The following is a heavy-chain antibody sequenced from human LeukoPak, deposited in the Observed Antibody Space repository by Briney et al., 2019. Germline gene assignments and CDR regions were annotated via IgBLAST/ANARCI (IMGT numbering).Heavy chain of an antibody. D-gene: IGHD2-21*02. CDR2: ISSNSSYI. V-gene: IGHV3-21*01. CDR3: GRDKWGLQPNSFDY. CDR1: GFTFSRYS. J-gene: IGHJ4*02. Sequence: GGSLRLSCAASGFTFSRYSMNWVRQAPGKGLEWVSSISSNSSYIYYADSVKGRFTISRDNAKNSLYLKMNGLGAEDRAVYYCGRDKWGLQPNSFDYWGQGTLVTVSS.